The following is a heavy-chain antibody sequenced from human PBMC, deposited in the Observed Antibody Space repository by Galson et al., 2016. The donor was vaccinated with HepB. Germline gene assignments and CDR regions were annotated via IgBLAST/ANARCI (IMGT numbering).Heavy chain of an antibody. D-gene: IGHD4-17*01. V-gene: IGHV1-18*01. CDR1: GYTFSIYG. CDR3: ARRTVTRKYYYYYYGMDV. Sequence: SVKVSCKASGYTFSIYGISWVRQAPGQGLEWMGWISAHNGNTNYAQKLQGRVTMTTDTSTSTAYMELRSLRSDDTAVYYCARRTVTRKYYYYYYGMDVWGQGTTVTVSS. J-gene: IGHJ6*02. CDR2: ISAHNGNT.